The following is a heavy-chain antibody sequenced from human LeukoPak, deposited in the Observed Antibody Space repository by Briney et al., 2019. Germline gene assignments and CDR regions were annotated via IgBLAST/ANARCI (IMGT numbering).Heavy chain of an antibody. CDR1: GGSISSSSYY. V-gene: IGHV4-61*02. J-gene: IGHJ3*02. CDR3: ARDAVVTVRVRGAFDI. Sequence: PSETLSLTCTVSGGSISSSSYYWSWIRQPAGKGLEWIGRIYTSGSTNYNPSLKSRVTMSVDTSKNQFSLKLSSVTAADTAVYYCARDAVVTVRVRGAFDIWGQGTMVTVSS. D-gene: IGHD4-23*01. CDR2: IYTSGST.